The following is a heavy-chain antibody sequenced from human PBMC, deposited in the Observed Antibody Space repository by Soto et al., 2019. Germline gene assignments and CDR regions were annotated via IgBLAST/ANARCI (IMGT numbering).Heavy chain of an antibody. Sequence: SETLSLTCPVYGGSFSGYYWTWIRQPPGKGLEWIGNIHYSGSTYYDSSLQSRVTISIDTSKNQFSLKLSSVTATDTAVYYCASQHYYDSSGYYVVYWGQGTLVTVSS. CDR1: GGSFSGYY. J-gene: IGHJ4*02. CDR2: IHYSGST. CDR3: ASQHYYDSSGYYVVY. D-gene: IGHD3-22*01. V-gene: IGHV4-34*01.